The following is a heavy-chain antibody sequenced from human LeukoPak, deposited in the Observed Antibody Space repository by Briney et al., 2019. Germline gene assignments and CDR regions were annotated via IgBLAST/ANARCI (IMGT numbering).Heavy chain of an antibody. CDR1: GGSIDGQY. CDR2: IHSNGGT. Sequence: NPSETLSLTCTVPGGSIDGQYWSWIRQPPGKGLEWIGYIHSNGGTKYNPSLKSQFTMSVDTSKNQFSLKLDSVTAADTAVYYCARHLGGNFGSGTHFAYWGQGTLVTVSS. J-gene: IGHJ4*02. CDR3: ARHLGGNFGSGTHFAY. D-gene: IGHD3-10*01. V-gene: IGHV4-59*11.